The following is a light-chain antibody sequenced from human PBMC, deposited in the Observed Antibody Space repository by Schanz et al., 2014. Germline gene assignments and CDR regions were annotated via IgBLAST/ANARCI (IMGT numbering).Light chain of an antibody. Sequence: DIQMPPSPSSLSASVGDRVTITCQASQDISNYLNWYQQKPGEAPNLLIHSASDLETGVPSRFSGSGSGTHFTFTISSLQPEDIATYYCQHYDNLRMTFGPGTKVDFK. CDR3: QHYDNLRMT. CDR2: SAS. CDR1: QDISNY. J-gene: IGKJ3*01. V-gene: IGKV1-33*01.